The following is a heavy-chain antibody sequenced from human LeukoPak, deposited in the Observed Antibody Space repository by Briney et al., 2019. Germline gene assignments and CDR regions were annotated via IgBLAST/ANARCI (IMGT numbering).Heavy chain of an antibody. CDR2: IYPGDSDT. D-gene: IGHD6-13*01. Sequence: PGESLKISCKGSGYSFTSYWIGWVRQMPGKGLEWMGIIYPGDSDTRYSPSSQGQVTISADKCISTAYLQWSSLKASDTAMYYCARRGIAAAGTNWSDPWGQGTLVTVSS. V-gene: IGHV5-51*03. J-gene: IGHJ5*02. CDR1: GYSFTSYW. CDR3: ARRGIAAAGTNWSDP.